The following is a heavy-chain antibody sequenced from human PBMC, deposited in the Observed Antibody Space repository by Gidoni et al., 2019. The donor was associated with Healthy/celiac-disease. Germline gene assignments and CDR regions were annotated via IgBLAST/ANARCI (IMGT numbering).Heavy chain of an antibody. D-gene: IGHD6-6*01. V-gene: IGHV4-34*01. CDR1: GGSFSGYY. CDR2: INHSGST. Sequence: QVPLQQWGAGLLQPSETLSLTCAVYGGSFSGYYWSWIRQPPGQGLEWIGEINHSGSTTYNPSLKRRVTISVDTSKNQFSLKRSSGTAADTAVYYCARGRFKWTARHVTALLDYWGQGTLVTVSS. J-gene: IGHJ4*02. CDR3: ARGRFKWTARHVTALLDY.